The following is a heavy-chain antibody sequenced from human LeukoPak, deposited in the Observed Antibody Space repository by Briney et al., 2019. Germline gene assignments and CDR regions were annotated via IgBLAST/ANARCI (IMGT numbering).Heavy chain of an antibody. V-gene: IGHV4-39*07. CDR1: GGSISSSSYY. Sequence: PSETLSLTCVVSGGSISSSSYYWGWIRQPPGKGLEWIGSIYYSGSTYYNPSLKSRVTISGDTSKNQFSLKLSSVTAADTAVYYCARCPVRSGYSWDAFNIWGQGTMVTVSS. CDR3: ARCPVRSGYSWDAFNI. D-gene: IGHD3-22*01. CDR2: IYYSGST. J-gene: IGHJ3*02.